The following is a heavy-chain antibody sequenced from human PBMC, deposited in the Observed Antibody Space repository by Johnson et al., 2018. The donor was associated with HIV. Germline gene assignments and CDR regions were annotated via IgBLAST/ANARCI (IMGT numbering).Heavy chain of an antibody. CDR3: ARDLRVGAIDAFDI. CDR1: GFTFSSYD. Sequence: EVQLVESGGGLIQPGGSLRLSCAASGFTFSSYDMHWVRQATGKGLEWVSAIGTAGDTYYPGSVKGRFIISRDNAKNSLYLQMKSLRAEDTAVYYCARDLRVGAIDAFDIWGQGTMVTVSS. CDR2: IGTAGDT. J-gene: IGHJ3*02. V-gene: IGHV3-13*01. D-gene: IGHD1-26*01.